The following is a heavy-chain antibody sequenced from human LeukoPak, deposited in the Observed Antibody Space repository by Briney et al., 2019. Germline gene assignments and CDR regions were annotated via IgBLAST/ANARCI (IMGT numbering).Heavy chain of an antibody. CDR1: GFTFSSYG. D-gene: IGHD3-9*01. CDR3: ARLTGGSPDDN. CDR2: IKEDGSEK. J-gene: IGHJ4*02. Sequence: GGSLRLSCAASGFTFSSYGMHWVRQAPGKGPEWVANIKEDGSEKKYLDSVKGRFTISRDNARNSLYLQMNSLRAEDTGVYFCARLTGGSPDDNWGQGTLAIVSS. V-gene: IGHV3-7*01.